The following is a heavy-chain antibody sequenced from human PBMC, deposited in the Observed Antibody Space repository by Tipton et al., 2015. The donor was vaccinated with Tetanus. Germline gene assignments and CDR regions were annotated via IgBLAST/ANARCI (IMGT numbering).Heavy chain of an antibody. J-gene: IGHJ4*02. D-gene: IGHD3-22*01. CDR1: GGTFSSYA. CDR3: ARAISGGRNYYDSSGFDY. V-gene: IGHV1-69*06. Sequence: QLVQSGAEVKKPGSSVKVSCKASGGTFSSYAISWVRQAPGQGLEWMGGIIPIFGTANYAQKFQGRVTITADKSTSPAYMELSSLRSEDTAVYYCARAISGGRNYYDSSGFDYWGQGTLVTVSS. CDR2: IIPIFGTA.